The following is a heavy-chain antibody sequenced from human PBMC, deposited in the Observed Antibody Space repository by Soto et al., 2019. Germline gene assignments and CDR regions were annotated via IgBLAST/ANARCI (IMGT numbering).Heavy chain of an antibody. V-gene: IGHV4-59*01. CDR2: IYFRGTT. CDR3: ARMNHYDTSGYPFDY. J-gene: IGHJ4*02. CDR1: GGSISTYY. D-gene: IGHD3-22*01. Sequence: PSETLSLTCTVSGGSISTYYWSWIRQPPGKGLEWIGYIYFRGTTNYNPSLKSRVTMSADTSKNQFSLKLNSVTAADTAVYYCARMNHYDTSGYPFDYWGKGTLVTVSS.